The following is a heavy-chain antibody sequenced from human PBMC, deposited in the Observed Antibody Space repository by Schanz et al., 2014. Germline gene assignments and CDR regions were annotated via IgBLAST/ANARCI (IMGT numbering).Heavy chain of an antibody. D-gene: IGHD3-10*01. CDR3: ARAKRFGDMDV. Sequence: QVQLVQSGAEVKKPGASVKVSCKASRSTFSSYTISWVRQAPGQGLQWMGWISPYTGNTNYAQTLQGRITLTTDTATSTAYMELRSLRSDDTAVYFCARAKRFGDMDVWGQGTTVTVSS. J-gene: IGHJ6*02. V-gene: IGHV1-18*01. CDR2: ISPYTGNT. CDR1: RSTFSSYT.